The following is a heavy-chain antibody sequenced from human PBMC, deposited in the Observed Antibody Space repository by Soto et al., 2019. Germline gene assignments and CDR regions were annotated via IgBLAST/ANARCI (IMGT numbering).Heavy chain of an antibody. CDR2: INTTSGST. CDR3: STDRESLIGNSYYSYYYGMDV. D-gene: IGHD3-10*01. Sequence: ASVKVSCKASGYSFTSYYMQWVRQAPGQGLEWMDNINTTSGSTTHAQQVQGRVTMTKDPSTRTVYTELTSLTAEDTAVYYCSTDRESLIGNSYYSYYYGMDVWGQGTTVTVSS. CDR1: GYSFTSYY. J-gene: IGHJ6*02. V-gene: IGHV1-46*01.